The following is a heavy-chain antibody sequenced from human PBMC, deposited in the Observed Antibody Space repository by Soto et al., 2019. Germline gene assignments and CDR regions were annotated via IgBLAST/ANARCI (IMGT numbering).Heavy chain of an antibody. CDR3: ARGQLGYCSGGSCYSKVNGMDV. J-gene: IGHJ6*02. CDR1: GFTFSSYA. V-gene: IGHV3-30-3*01. D-gene: IGHD2-15*01. CDR2: ISYDGSNK. Sequence: TGGSLRLSCAASGFTFSSYAMHWVRQAPGKGLEWVAVISYDGSNKYYADSVKGRFTISRDNSKNTLYLQMNSLRAEDTAVYYCARGQLGYCSGGSCYSKVNGMDVWGQGTTVTV.